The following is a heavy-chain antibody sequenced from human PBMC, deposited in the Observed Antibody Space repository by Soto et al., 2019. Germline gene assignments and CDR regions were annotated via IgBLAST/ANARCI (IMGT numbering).Heavy chain of an antibody. J-gene: IGHJ3*02. CDR1: GFTFSSYA. V-gene: IGHV3-23*01. CDR2: ISGSGGST. D-gene: IGHD6-13*01. Sequence: EVQLLESGGGLVQPGGSLRLSCAASGFTFSSYAMSWVRQAPGKGLEWVSAISGSGGSTYYADSVKGRFTISIDNSKNTLYLQMNSLRAEDTAVYYCAKDRNWQQLGPDAFDIWGQGTMVTVSS. CDR3: AKDRNWQQLGPDAFDI.